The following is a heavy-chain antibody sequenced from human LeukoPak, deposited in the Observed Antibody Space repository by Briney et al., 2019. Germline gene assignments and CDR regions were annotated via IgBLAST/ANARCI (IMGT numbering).Heavy chain of an antibody. D-gene: IGHD3-22*01. CDR1: GLTFSSYA. CDR3: AKDLWARTQQVYYYDSSGYYHRGDY. Sequence: GGSLRLSCAASGLTFSSYAMSWVRQAPGKGLEWVSAISGSGGSTYYADSVKGRFTISRDNSKNTLYLQMNSLRAEDTAVYYCAKDLWARTQQVYYYDSSGYYHRGDYWGQGILVTVSS. V-gene: IGHV3-23*01. CDR2: ISGSGGST. J-gene: IGHJ4*02.